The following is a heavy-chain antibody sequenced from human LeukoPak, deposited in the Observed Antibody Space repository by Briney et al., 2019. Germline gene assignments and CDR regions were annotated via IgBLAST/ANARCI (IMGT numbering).Heavy chain of an antibody. CDR3: ARDELDSSGYSPFDY. D-gene: IGHD3-22*01. J-gene: IGHJ4*02. CDR2: IYYSGST. CDR1: GGSISSYY. Sequence: SETLSLTCTVSGGSISSYYWSWIRQPPGKGLEWIGYIYYSGSTNYNPSLKSRVTIPVDTSKNQFSLKLSSVTAADTAVYYCARDELDSSGYSPFDYWGQGTLVTVSS. V-gene: IGHV4-59*12.